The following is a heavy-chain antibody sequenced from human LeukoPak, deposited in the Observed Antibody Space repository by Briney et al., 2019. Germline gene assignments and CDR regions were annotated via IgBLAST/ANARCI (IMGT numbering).Heavy chain of an antibody. D-gene: IGHD6-19*01. Sequence: GGSLRLSCAASGFTLKDYGMHWVRQAPGKGLEWVSAISGSGGSTYYADSVKGRFTISRDNSKNTLYLQMNSLRAEDTAVYYCAISPASSSGWYGDWYFDLWGRGTLVTVSS. J-gene: IGHJ2*01. V-gene: IGHV3-23*01. CDR1: GFTLKDYG. CDR3: AISPASSSGWYGDWYFDL. CDR2: ISGSGGST.